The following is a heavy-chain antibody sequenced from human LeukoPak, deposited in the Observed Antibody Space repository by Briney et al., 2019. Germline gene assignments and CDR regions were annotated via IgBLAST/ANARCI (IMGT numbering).Heavy chain of an antibody. CDR2: IYPDDSDA. Sequence: GESLKISCKASGYKFSNYWIAWVRQMPGKGLEWTGTIYPDDSDARYSPSFQGQVTLSVDKSVTTAYLQWSSLKASDTAIYHCARRPTTNFDFWGQGTLVTVSS. CDR3: ARRPTTNFDF. J-gene: IGHJ4*02. D-gene: IGHD1-26*01. CDR1: GYKFSNYW. V-gene: IGHV5-51*01.